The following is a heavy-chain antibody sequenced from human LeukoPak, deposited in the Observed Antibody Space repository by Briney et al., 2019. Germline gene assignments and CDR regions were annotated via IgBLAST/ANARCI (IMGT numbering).Heavy chain of an antibody. J-gene: IGHJ3*02. CDR3: ARAPLKYYYDSSAFDI. CDR1: GGSLSGYY. CDR2: IHPSGRP. D-gene: IGHD3-22*01. Sequence: PSETLSLTCGVYGGSLSGYYWTWIRQPPGKGLEWIGEIHPSGRPYYNPSLESRVTMSLDTSENQFSLKMSSVTAADTAVYYCARAPLKYYYDSSAFDIWGQGTMVTVSS. V-gene: IGHV4-34*01.